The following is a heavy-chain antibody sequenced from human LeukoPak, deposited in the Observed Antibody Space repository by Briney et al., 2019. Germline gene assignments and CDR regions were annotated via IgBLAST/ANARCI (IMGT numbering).Heavy chain of an antibody. Sequence: SGTLSLTCAVSGGSISSSNWWSWVRQPPGKGLEWIGEIYHSGSTSYNPSLKSRVTISVDKSKNQFSLKLSSVTAADTAVYYCARVHYDILTGTVNFDYWGQGTLVTVSS. CDR3: ARVHYDILTGTVNFDY. J-gene: IGHJ4*02. V-gene: IGHV4-4*02. CDR2: IYHSGST. D-gene: IGHD3-9*01. CDR1: GGSISSSNW.